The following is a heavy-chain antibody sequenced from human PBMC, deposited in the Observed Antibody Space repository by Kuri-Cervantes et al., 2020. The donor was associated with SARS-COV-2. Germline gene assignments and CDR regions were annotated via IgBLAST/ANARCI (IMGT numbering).Heavy chain of an antibody. J-gene: IGHJ3*02. Sequence: ETLSLTCAASGFTFSDYYMNWVRQAPGQGLEWVSSISSSSTIYYADSVKGRFTISRDNAKNSLYLQMNSLRAEDTAVYYCARVPLVYGSNAFDIWGQGTMVTVSS. CDR2: ISSSSTI. V-gene: IGHV3-69-1*02. D-gene: IGHD3-10*01. CDR3: ARVPLVYGSNAFDI. CDR1: GFTFSDYY.